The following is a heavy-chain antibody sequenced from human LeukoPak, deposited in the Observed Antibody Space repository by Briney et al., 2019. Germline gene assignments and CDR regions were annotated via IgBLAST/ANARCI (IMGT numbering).Heavy chain of an antibody. Sequence: SSETLSLTCAVYGGSFSGYYWSWIRQPPGKGLEWIGEINHSGSTNYNPSLKSRVTISVDTSKNQFSLKLSSVTAADTAVYYCARGYCSGGSCYSYYYYNYMDVWGKGTTVTVSS. D-gene: IGHD2-15*01. CDR3: ARGYCSGGSCYSYYYYNYMDV. V-gene: IGHV4-34*01. CDR2: INHSGST. J-gene: IGHJ6*03. CDR1: GGSFSGYY.